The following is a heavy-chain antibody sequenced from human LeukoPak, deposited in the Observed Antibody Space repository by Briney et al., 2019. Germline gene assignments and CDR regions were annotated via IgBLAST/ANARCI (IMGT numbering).Heavy chain of an antibody. V-gene: IGHV3-23*01. J-gene: IGHJ4*02. D-gene: IGHD3-22*01. CDR2: ISDSGGRT. CDR3: AKRGVVIRVILVGFHKEAYYFDS. Sequence: GGSLRLSCAVSGITLSNYGMSWVRQAPGKGLEWVAGISDSGGRTNYADSVKGRFTISRDNPKNTLYLQMNSLRVEDTAVYFCAKRGVVIRVILVGFHKEAYYFDSWGQGTLVTVSS. CDR1: GITLSNYG.